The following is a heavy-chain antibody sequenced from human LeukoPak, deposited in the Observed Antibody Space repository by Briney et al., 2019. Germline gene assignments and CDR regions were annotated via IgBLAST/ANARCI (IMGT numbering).Heavy chain of an antibody. Sequence: PSETLSLTCAVSGGSISSYYWSWIRQPAGKGLEWIGRIYTSGSTNYNPSLKSRVTMSVDTSKNQFSLKLSSVTAADTAVYYCARALRDTYYDILTGYHFDYWGQGTLVTVSS. J-gene: IGHJ4*02. CDR1: GGSISSYY. V-gene: IGHV4-4*07. D-gene: IGHD3-9*01. CDR2: IYTSGST. CDR3: ARALRDTYYDILTGYHFDY.